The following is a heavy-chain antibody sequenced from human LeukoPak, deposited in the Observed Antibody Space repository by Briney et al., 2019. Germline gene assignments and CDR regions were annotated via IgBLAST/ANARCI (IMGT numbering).Heavy chain of an antibody. Sequence: GGSLRLSCAASGFTFSSYGMHWVRQAPGKGLEWVAVIWCDGSNKYYADSVKGRFTISRDNSKNTLYLQMNSLRAEDTAVYYCARGWYYDSSGANWFDPWGQGTLVTVSS. D-gene: IGHD3-22*01. CDR3: ARGWYYDSSGANWFDP. CDR2: IWCDGSNK. CDR1: GFTFSSYG. V-gene: IGHV3-33*01. J-gene: IGHJ5*02.